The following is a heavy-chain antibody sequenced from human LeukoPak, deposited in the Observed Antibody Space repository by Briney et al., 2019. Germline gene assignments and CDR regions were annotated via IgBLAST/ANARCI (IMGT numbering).Heavy chain of an antibody. CDR3: ARVWYPPPAAGPLDY. V-gene: IGHV1-69*13. Sequence: ASVKVSCKASGGTFSSYAISWARQAPGQALEWMGGIIPIFGTANYAQKFQGRVTITADESTSTAYMELSSLRSEDTAVYYCARVWYPPPAAGPLDYWGQGTLVTVSS. CDR2: IIPIFGTA. J-gene: IGHJ4*02. D-gene: IGHD6-13*01. CDR1: GGTFSSYA.